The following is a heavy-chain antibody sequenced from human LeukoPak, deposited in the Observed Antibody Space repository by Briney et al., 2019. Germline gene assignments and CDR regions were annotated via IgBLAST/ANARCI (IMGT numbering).Heavy chain of an antibody. CDR2: ISSSSSYI. J-gene: IGHJ5*02. D-gene: IGHD6-13*01. CDR3: ARDAEAAAGTGWFDP. V-gene: IGHV3-21*01. Sequence: GGSLRPSCAASGFTFSSYSMNWVRQAPGKGLEWVSSISSSSSYIYYADSVKGRFTISRDNAKNSLYLQMNSLRAEDTAVYYCARDAEAAAGTGWFDPWGQGTLVTVSS. CDR1: GFTFSSYS.